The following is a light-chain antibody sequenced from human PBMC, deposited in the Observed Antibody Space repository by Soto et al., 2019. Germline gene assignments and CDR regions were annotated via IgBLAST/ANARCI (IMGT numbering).Light chain of an antibody. CDR3: QQYNNWPRT. CDR1: QSVSSN. V-gene: IGKV3D-15*01. J-gene: IGKJ1*01. Sequence: ENVLTQSPGTLSLSTGEGATLSCRASQSVSSNYLAWYQQKPGQAPKVLIYRASIRATGIPDRFTGSGSGTEFTLTISSLQSEDFAVYYCQQYNNWPRTFGQGTKVDIK. CDR2: RAS.